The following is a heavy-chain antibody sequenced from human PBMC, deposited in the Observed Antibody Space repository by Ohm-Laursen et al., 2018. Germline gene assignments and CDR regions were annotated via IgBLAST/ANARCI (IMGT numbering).Heavy chain of an antibody. Sequence: GTLSLTCTVSGGSINSYYWNWIRQPPGKGLEWIGSIDYTGSTNYNTSLKSRVTISVDTSKNQFSLKLSSVTAADTAVHYCASLKLWRLDYWGQGALVTVSS. CDR2: IDYTGST. CDR1: GGSINSYY. D-gene: IGHD2-21*01. V-gene: IGHV4-59*01. J-gene: IGHJ4*02. CDR3: ASLKLWRLDY.